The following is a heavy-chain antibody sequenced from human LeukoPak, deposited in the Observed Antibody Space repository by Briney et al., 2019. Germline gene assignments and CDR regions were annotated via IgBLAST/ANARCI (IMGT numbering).Heavy chain of an antibody. CDR3: AKESDSSGLDY. CDR2: ISYDGSNK. CDR1: GGTFSSYG. J-gene: IGHJ4*02. Sequence: SCKASGGTFSSYGMHWVRQAPGKGLEWVAVISYDGSNKYYADSVKGRFTISRDNSKNTLYLQMNSLRAEDTAVYYCAKESDSSGLDYWGQGTLVTVSS. V-gene: IGHV3-30*18. D-gene: IGHD6-19*01.